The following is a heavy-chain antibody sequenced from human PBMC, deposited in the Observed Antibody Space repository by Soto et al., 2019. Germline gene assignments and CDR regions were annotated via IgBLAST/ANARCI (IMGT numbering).Heavy chain of an antibody. J-gene: IGHJ4*02. CDR2: IWYDGSLK. V-gene: IGHV3-33*08. CDR3: VREAAARGGVTYYFDY. D-gene: IGHD6-6*01. CDR1: GFTFSSYG. Sequence: VHLLESGGGLVQPGGSLRLSCAASGFTFSSYGMTWVRQAPGKGLEWVAVIWYDGSLKYYADSVKGRFTISRDTSKNTLYLQMNSLRAEDTAVYYCVREAAARGGVTYYFDYWGQGTLVTVSS.